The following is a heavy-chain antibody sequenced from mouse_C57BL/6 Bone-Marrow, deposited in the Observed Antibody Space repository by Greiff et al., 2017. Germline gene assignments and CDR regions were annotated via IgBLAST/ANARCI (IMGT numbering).Heavy chain of an antibody. V-gene: IGHV1-81*01. CDR1: GHTFTSYG. D-gene: IGHD2-2*01. J-gene: IGHJ3*01. Sequence: VQLQESGAELARPGASVKLSCKASGHTFTSYGISWVKQRTGQGLEWIGEIYPRSGNTYYNEKFKGKATLTADKSSSTAYMELRSLTSEDSAVYFCARRKDYGYEGFAYWGQGTLVTVSA. CDR2: IYPRSGNT. CDR3: ARRKDYGYEGFAY.